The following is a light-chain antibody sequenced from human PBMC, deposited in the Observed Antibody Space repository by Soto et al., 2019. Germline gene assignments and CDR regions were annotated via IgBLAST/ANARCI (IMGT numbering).Light chain of an antibody. V-gene: IGLV2-8*01. CDR3: SICTGGTLVV. CDR2: EVS. J-gene: IGLJ3*02. Sequence: QSALTHPASASGSPGQSVTISCTGTSSDVGGYNYVSWYQQHPGKAPKLMIYEVSRRPSGVPDRFSGSNSGNTASLAVSGGHAADDADYYCSICTGGTLVVFGGGTKLTVL. CDR1: SSDVGGYNY.